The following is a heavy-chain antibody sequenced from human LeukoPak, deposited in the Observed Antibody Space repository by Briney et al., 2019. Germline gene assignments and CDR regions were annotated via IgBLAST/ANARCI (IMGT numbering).Heavy chain of an antibody. D-gene: IGHD3-16*01. CDR2: IRYDGSNK. J-gene: IGHJ6*03. CDR1: GFTFSSYG. Sequence: GVSLRLSCAASGFTFSSYGMHWVRQAPGKGLEWVAFIRYDGSNKYYADSVKGRFTISRDNSKNTLYLQMNSLRAEDTAVYYCARDDYVWGVNYYYYYMDVWGKGTTVTVSS. CDR3: ARDDYVWGVNYYYYYMDV. V-gene: IGHV3-30*02.